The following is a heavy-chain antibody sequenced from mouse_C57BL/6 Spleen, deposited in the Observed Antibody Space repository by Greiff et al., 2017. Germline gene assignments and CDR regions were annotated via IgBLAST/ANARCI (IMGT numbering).Heavy chain of an antibody. V-gene: IGHV1-81*01. CDR1: GYTFTSYG. J-gene: IGHJ3*01. Sequence: QVHVKQSGAELARPGASVKLSCKASGYTFTSYGISWVKQRTGQGLEWIGEIYPRSGNTYYNEKFKGKATLTADKSSSTAYMELRSLTSEDSAVYFCARSDGYWFAYWGQGTLVTVSA. D-gene: IGHD2-3*01. CDR3: ARSDGYWFAY. CDR2: IYPRSGNT.